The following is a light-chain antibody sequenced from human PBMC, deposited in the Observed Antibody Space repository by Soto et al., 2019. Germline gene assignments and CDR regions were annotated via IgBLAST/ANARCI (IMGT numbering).Light chain of an antibody. CDR3: QVWDISSDHHV. Sequence: SYELTQPPSVSVAPGQTARITCGGNDIARKTVHWYQQKPGQAPVLVVYDDDERPSGIPERFSGSNSGNTATLTISRVEAGDEADYYCQVWDISSDHHVFGIGTKLTVL. CDR2: DDD. CDR1: DIARKT. V-gene: IGLV3-21*02. J-gene: IGLJ1*01.